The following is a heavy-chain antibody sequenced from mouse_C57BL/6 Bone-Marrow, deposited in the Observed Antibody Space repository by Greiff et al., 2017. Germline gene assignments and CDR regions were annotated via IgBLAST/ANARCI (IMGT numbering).Heavy chain of an antibody. CDR2: IIPSTGGT. D-gene: IGHD1-1*02. J-gene: IGHJ2*01. CDR3: AREGWAYYVDY. V-gene: IGHV1-42*01. Sequence: DVQLQESGPELVKPGASVKISCKASGYSFTGYYMNWVKQSPEKSLEWIGEIIPSTGGTTYNQKFKAKATLTVDKSSSTAYMQLKSLTSEDSAVYYCAREGWAYYVDYWGQGTTRTVSS. CDR1: GYSFTGYY.